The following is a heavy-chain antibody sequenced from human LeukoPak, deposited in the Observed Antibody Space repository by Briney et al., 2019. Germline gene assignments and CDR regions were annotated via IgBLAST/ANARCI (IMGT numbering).Heavy chain of an antibody. V-gene: IGHV4-34*01. CDR1: GGSFSGYY. CDR3: ASVLRYFDWLPYYFDY. CDR2: INHSGST. Sequence: PSETLSLTCAVYGGSFSGYYWSWIRQPPGKGLEWIGEINHSGSTNYNPSLKSRVTISVDTSKNQFSLKLSSVTAADTVVYYCASVLRYFDWLPYYFDYWGQGTLVTVSS. J-gene: IGHJ4*02. D-gene: IGHD3-9*01.